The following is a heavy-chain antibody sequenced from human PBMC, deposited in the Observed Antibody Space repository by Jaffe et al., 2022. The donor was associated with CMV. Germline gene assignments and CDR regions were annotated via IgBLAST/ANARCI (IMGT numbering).Heavy chain of an antibody. D-gene: IGHD2-2*03. CDR1: GFTFSSYW. Sequence: EVQLVESGGGLVQPGGSLRLSCAASGFTFSSYWMSWVRQAPGKGLEWVANIKQDGSEKYYVDSVKGRFTISRDNAKNSLYLQMNSLRAEDTAVYYCARVEPGYCSSTSCWSFDYWGQGTLVTVSS. V-gene: IGHV3-7*03. CDR3: ARVEPGYCSSTSCWSFDY. CDR2: IKQDGSEK. J-gene: IGHJ4*02.